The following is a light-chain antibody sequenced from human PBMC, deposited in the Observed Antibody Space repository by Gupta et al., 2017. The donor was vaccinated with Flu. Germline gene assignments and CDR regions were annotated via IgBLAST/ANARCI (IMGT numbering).Light chain of an antibody. V-gene: IGKV1-39*01. CDR2: AAS. CDR1: QNISSY. Sequence: DIQMTQSPSSLSASVGDSVTITCRASQNISSYLNWYQQKPGKAPKLLIYAASSLQSGVPSRFSGSGSGTDFTLTISRLQPEDFATYYCQQSDSTPVTFGGGTKVEIK. J-gene: IGKJ4*01. CDR3: QQSDSTPVT.